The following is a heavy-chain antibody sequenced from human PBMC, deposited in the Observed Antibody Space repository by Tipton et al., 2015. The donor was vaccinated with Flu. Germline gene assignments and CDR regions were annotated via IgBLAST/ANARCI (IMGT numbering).Heavy chain of an antibody. CDR2: IYHNGTT. Sequence: TLSLTCSVSGDSLSIGDYYWSWIRQHSGKGLEWIGYIYHNGTTYYKPSLKSRVDIKVDTSKNLFSLRLSSVTAADTAVYYCARGLFNGFSFYYFDVWGQGTLVTVSS. V-gene: IGHV4-31*03. CDR3: ARGLFNGFSFYYFDV. CDR1: GDSLSIGDYY. D-gene: IGHD2-8*01. J-gene: IGHJ4*02.